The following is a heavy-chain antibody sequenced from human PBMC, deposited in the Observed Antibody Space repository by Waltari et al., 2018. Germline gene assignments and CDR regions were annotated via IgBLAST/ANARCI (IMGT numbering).Heavy chain of an antibody. J-gene: IGHJ4*02. CDR2: IQRSGRT. CDR1: GDSMSSSDW. D-gene: IGHD2-15*01. V-gene: IGHV4-4*02. CDR3: ARDRGRGIYLDS. Sequence: QMQLQESGPGLLKPSGTLSLTCTVSGDSMSSSDWWSWVHQPPEKGLEWIGQIQRSGRTNYNPSLESRVTISIDTSNNQFSLKVTSTTAADTAVYYCARDRGRGIYLDSWGRGTLVTVSP.